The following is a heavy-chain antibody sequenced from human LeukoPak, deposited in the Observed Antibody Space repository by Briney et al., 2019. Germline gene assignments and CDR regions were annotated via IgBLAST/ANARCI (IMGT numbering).Heavy chain of an antibody. CDR3: AREGSELVGGFDY. D-gene: IGHD6-6*01. CDR2: IIPIFGKA. J-gene: IGHJ4*02. V-gene: IGHV1-69*01. Sequence: XXRGQGXXXMGGIIPIFGKANYAQKFHGRVTITADESTSTAYMELSSLRSEDTAVYYCAREGSELVGGFDYWGQGTLVTVSS.